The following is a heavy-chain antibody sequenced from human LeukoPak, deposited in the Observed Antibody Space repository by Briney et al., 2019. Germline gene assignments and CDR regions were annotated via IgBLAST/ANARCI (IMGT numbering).Heavy chain of an antibody. CDR3: AKVLGYYDSSGYYQEGGFDY. CDR2: ISGDGGST. J-gene: IGHJ4*02. Sequence: PGRSLRLSCAASGFTISSYGMHWVCQAPGKGLEWVSIISGDGGSTYYADSVKGRFTISRDNSKNSLYLQMNSLRTEDTALYYCAKVLGYYDSSGYYQEGGFDYWGQGTLVTVSS. V-gene: IGHV3-43*02. CDR1: GFTISSYG. D-gene: IGHD3-22*01.